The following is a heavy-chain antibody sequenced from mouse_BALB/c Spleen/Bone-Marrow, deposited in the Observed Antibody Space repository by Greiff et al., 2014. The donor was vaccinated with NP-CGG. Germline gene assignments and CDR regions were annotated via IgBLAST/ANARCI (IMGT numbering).Heavy chain of an antibody. CDR2: INPYNDGT. CDR3: ARSGRYDGFAY. V-gene: IGHV1-14*01. CDR1: GYTFTSYV. Sequence: VQLQQSGPELVKPGASVKMSCKASGYTFTSYVMHWVKQKPGQGLEWIGYINPYNDGTKYNEKFKGKATLTSDKSSGTAYMELSSLTSEDSAVYYCARSGRYDGFAYWGQGTLVTVSA. D-gene: IGHD2-14*01. J-gene: IGHJ3*01.